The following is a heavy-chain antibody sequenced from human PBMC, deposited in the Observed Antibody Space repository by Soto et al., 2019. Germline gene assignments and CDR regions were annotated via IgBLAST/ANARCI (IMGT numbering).Heavy chain of an antibody. J-gene: IGHJ4*02. CDR1: GFTFSSYA. CDR2: ISYDGSNK. Sequence: QVQLVESGGGVVQPGRSLRLSCAASGFTFSSYAMHWVRQAPGKGLEWVAVISYDGSNKYYADSVKGRFTISRDNSKNTLHLQTNSLRAEDTALYYFARMRRGVVVTGIRVGFDYLGQGTLVTVSS. D-gene: IGHD2-21*02. CDR3: ARMRRGVVVTGIRVGFDY. V-gene: IGHV3-30-3*01.